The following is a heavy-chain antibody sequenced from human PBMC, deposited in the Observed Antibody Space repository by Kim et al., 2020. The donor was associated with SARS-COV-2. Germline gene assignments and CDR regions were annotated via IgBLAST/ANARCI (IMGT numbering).Heavy chain of an antibody. CDR3: AKDTVVVWY. V-gene: IGHV3-23*01. Sequence: GSAYYADSVKVRFTSSRDNAKNTLYLQMNSLRAEDTAVYYCAKDTVVVWYWGQGTLVTVSS. J-gene: IGHJ4*02. D-gene: IGHD2-21*01. CDR2: GSA.